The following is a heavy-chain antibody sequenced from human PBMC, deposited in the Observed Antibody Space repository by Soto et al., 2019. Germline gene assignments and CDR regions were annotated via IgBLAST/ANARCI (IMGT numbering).Heavy chain of an antibody. CDR3: ARHGDILTGHLGGGSGHIGLDV. Sequence: QVQLVQSGAEVRKPGSSVKVSCKTSGGTFGSFAVSWVRQAPGQGLQWMGGIIPMFGTANYAQKFQGRVTITADDTTNTAYMEVSSLTTEDTAVYYCARHGDILTGHLGGGSGHIGLDVWGQGTTVIVSS. V-gene: IGHV1-69*01. CDR2: IIPMFGTA. CDR1: GGTFGSFA. J-gene: IGHJ6*02. D-gene: IGHD3-9*01.